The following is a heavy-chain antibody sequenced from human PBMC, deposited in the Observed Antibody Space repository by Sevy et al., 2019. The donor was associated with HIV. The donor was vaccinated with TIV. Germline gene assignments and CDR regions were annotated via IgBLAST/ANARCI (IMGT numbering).Heavy chain of an antibody. CDR3: ARGLGGTGAY. Sequence: SETLSLTCAVYGGSFSGYYWSWIRQPPGKGLEWIGEINHSGSTNYNPSFKSRVTISVDTSKNQFSLKLSAVTAADTAVYYCARGLGGTGAYWGQGTLVTVSS. CDR1: GGSFSGYY. D-gene: IGHD1-1*01. CDR2: INHSGST. V-gene: IGHV4-34*01. J-gene: IGHJ4*02.